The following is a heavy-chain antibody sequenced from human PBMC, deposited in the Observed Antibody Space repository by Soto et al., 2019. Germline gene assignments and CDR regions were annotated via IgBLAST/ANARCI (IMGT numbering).Heavy chain of an antibody. CDR1: GYTFTSYA. J-gene: IGHJ6*02. Sequence: ASVKVSCKASGYTFTSYAMHWVRQAPGQRREWMGWINAGNGNTKYSQKSQGRVTITRDTSASTAYMELSSLRSEDTAVYYCASPTPSTMVRGVIITGDYYYGMDVWGQGTTVTVSS. V-gene: IGHV1-3*01. CDR2: INAGNGNT. CDR3: ASPTPSTMVRGVIITGDYYYGMDV. D-gene: IGHD3-10*01.